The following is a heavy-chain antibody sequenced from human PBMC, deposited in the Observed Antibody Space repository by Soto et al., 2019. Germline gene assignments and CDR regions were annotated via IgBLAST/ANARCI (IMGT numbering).Heavy chain of an antibody. Sequence: SETLSLTCAVYGGSFSGYYWSWIRQPPGKGLEWIGEINHSGSTNYNPSLKSRVTISVDTSKNQFSLKLSPVTAADTAVYYCARGGRARPLSITIFASPYYYYGMDVWGQGTTVTVSS. CDR1: GGSFSGYY. V-gene: IGHV4-34*01. D-gene: IGHD3-3*01. CDR2: INHSGST. J-gene: IGHJ6*02. CDR3: ARGGRARPLSITIFASPYYYYGMDV.